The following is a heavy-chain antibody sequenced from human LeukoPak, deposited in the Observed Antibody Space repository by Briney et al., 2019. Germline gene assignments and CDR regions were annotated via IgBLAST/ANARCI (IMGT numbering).Heavy chain of an antibody. D-gene: IGHD6-13*01. CDR3: ARVYSSSWYGKYFQH. Sequence: PSETLSLTCAVYGGSFSGYYWSWIRQPPGKGLEWIGEINHSGSTNYNPSLKSRVTISVDTSKNQFSLKLSSVTAADTAVYYCARVYSSSWYGKYFQHWGQGTLVTVSS. V-gene: IGHV4-34*01. CDR1: GGSFSGYY. J-gene: IGHJ1*01. CDR2: INHSGST.